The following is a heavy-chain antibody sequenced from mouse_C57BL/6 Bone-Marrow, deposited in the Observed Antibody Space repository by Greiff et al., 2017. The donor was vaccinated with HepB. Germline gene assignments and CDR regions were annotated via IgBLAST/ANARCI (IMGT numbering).Heavy chain of an antibody. CDR3: ARRDTTVVASFDY. V-gene: IGHV1-81*01. Sequence: QVQLKESGAELARPGASVKLSCKASGYTFTSYGISWVKQRTGQGLEWIGEIYPRSGNTYYNEKFKGKATLTADKSSSTAYMELRSLTSEDSAVYFCARRDTTVVASFDYWGQGTTLTVSS. D-gene: IGHD1-1*01. CDR1: GYTFTSYG. CDR2: IYPRSGNT. J-gene: IGHJ2*01.